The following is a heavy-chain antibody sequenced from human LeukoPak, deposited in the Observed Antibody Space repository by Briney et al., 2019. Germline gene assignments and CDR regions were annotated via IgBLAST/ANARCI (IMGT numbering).Heavy chain of an antibody. CDR3: ARVPHIIGLGTGAFDI. CDR1: AYTFTGYY. Sequence: GASVKVSCKASAYTFTGYYMHWVRQAPGQGLEWMGWINPNSGGTNYAQKFQGRVTMTRDTSISTAYMELSRLRFEDTDVYYCARVPHIIGLGTGAFDIWGQGTMVTVSS. D-gene: IGHD3/OR15-3a*01. J-gene: IGHJ3*02. CDR2: INPNSGGT. V-gene: IGHV1-2*02.